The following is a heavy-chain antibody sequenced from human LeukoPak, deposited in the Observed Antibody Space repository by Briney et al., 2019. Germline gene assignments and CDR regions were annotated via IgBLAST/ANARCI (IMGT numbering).Heavy chain of an antibody. V-gene: IGHV1-2*02. CDR1: GYTFTGYY. CDR3: ATATFEQWLVLGY. D-gene: IGHD6-19*01. CDR2: INPNSGGT. J-gene: IGHJ4*02. Sequence: ASVKVSCKACGYTFTGYYMHWVRQAPGQGLEWMGWINPNSGGTNYAQKFQGRVTMTRDTSINTAYMELSRLRSDDTAVYYCATATFEQWLVLGYCGQGTLVTVSS.